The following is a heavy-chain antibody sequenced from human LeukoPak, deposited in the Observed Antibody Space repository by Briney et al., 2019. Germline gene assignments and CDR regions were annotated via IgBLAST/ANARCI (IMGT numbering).Heavy chain of an antibody. CDR1: GGSISSSSYY. V-gene: IGHV4-39*01. CDR3: AVGLGPFDY. D-gene: IGHD3/OR15-3a*01. CDR2: IYYSGST. Sequence: SETLSLTCTVSGGSISSSSYYWGWIRQPPGKGLEWIGCIYYSGSTYYNPSLKSRVTISVDTSKNQFSLKLSSVTAADTAVYYCAVGLGPFDYWGQGTLVTVSS. J-gene: IGHJ4*02.